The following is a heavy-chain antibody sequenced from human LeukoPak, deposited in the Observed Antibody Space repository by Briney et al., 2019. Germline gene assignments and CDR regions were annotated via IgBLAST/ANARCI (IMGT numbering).Heavy chain of an antibody. J-gene: IGHJ6*02. Sequence: SETLSLTCTVSGGSISSYYWSWIRQPPGKGLEWIGYIYYSGSTNYNPSLKSRVTISVDTSKNQFSLKLSSVTAADTAVYYCARDWAVSSSWFRSYYYYGMDVWGQGTTVTVSS. CDR1: GGSISSYY. CDR3: ARDWAVSSSWFRSYYYYGMDV. V-gene: IGHV4-59*01. CDR2: IYYSGST. D-gene: IGHD6-13*01.